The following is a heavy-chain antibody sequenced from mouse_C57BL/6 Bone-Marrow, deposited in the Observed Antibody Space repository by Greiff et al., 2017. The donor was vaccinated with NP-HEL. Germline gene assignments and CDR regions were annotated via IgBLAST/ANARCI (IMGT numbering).Heavy chain of an antibody. CDR3: ARHAPLYYFDY. CDR2: ISSGGSYT. J-gene: IGHJ2*01. CDR1: GFTFSSYG. D-gene: IGHD6-1*01. Sequence: EVQLVESGGDLVKPGGSLKLSCAASGFTFSSYGMSWVRQTPDKRLEWVATISSGGSYTYYPDSVKGRVTISRDNAKNTLYLQMSSLKSEDTAMYYCARHAPLYYFDYWGQGTTLTVSS. V-gene: IGHV5-6*01.